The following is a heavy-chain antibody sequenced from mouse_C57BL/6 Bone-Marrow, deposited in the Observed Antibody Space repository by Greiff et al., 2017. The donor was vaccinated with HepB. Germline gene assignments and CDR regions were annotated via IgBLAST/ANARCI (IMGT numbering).Heavy chain of an antibody. V-gene: IGHV5-4*01. CDR3: ARSLDDYDDAMDY. Sequence: DVLLVESGGGLVKPGGSLKLSCAASGFTFSSYAMSWVRQTPEKRLEWVAAISDGGSYTYYPANVKGRFTISRDNAKNNLYLQMSHLKSEDTAMYYCARSLDDYDDAMDYWGQGTSVTVSS. CDR2: ISDGGSYT. CDR1: GFTFSSYA. J-gene: IGHJ4*01. D-gene: IGHD2-4*01.